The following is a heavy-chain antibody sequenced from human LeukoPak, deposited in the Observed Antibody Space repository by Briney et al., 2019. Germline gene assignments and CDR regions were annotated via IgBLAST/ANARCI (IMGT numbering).Heavy chain of an antibody. J-gene: IGHJ6*02. CDR3: AKASGWFYYYGMDV. CDR1: GFTFDDYA. CDR2: ISWNSGSI. V-gene: IGHV3-9*01. Sequence: GGSLRLSCAASGFTFDDYAMHWVRQAPGKGLEWVSGISWNSGSIGYADSVEGRFTISRDNAKNSLYLQMNSLRAEDTALYYCAKASGWFYYYGMDVWGQGTTVTVSS. D-gene: IGHD6-19*01.